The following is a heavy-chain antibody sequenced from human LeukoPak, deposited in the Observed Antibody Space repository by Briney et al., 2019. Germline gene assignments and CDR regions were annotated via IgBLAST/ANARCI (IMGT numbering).Heavy chain of an antibody. D-gene: IGHD3-3*01. CDR3: ARGKDYDFWSGYQAGFDY. J-gene: IGHJ4*02. Sequence: GGSLRLSCAASGFTFSSYWMHWVRQGPGKGLVWVSRINSDGSSTSYADSVKGRFTISRDNAKNTLYLQMNSLRAEDTAVYYCARGKDYDFWSGYQAGFDYWGQGTLVPVSS. CDR1: GFTFSSYW. V-gene: IGHV3-74*01. CDR2: INSDGSST.